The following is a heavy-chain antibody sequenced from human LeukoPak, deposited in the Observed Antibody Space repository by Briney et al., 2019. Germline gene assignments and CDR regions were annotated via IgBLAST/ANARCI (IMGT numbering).Heavy chain of an antibody. D-gene: IGHD5-18*01. CDR2: IYSGGIT. V-gene: IGHV3-53*01. Sequence: QPGGSLRLSCAASGFTVSSNYMTWVRQAPGKGLEWVSVIYSGGITYYADSVKGRFTISRDNSKNTLYLQMNSLRAEDTAVYYCTTGERFDGYSYAFNGFWGQGALVTVSS. CDR3: TTGERFDGYSYAFNGF. CDR1: GFTVSSNY. J-gene: IGHJ4*02.